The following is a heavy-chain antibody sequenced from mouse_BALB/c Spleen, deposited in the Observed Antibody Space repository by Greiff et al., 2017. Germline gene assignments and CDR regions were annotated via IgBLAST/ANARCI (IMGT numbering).Heavy chain of an antibody. V-gene: IGHV1-7*01. Sequence: QVQLQQSGAELAKPGASVKMSCKASGYTFTSYWMHWVKQRPGQGLEWIGYINPSTGYTEYNQKFKDKATLTADKASSTAYMQLSSLTSEDSAVYDCARQGVTGDYWGQGTTLTVSS. J-gene: IGHJ2*01. CDR3: ARQGVTGDY. CDR2: INPSTGYT. CDR1: GYTFTSYW.